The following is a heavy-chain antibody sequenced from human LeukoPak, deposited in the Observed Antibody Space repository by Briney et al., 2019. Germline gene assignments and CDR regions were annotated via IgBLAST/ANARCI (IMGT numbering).Heavy chain of an antibody. V-gene: IGHV1-8*02. Sequence: GGSVKVSCKASGYTFTSYGINWVRQAAGQGLEWLGWMNPNSGSTGYAQNFQGRVSMTRDTSISTAYMELSNLGSEDTAVYYCARNLARTGDFDYWGQGTLVTVSS. CDR2: MNPNSGST. J-gene: IGHJ4*02. CDR3: ARNLARTGDFDY. CDR1: GYTFTSYG. D-gene: IGHD5-12*01.